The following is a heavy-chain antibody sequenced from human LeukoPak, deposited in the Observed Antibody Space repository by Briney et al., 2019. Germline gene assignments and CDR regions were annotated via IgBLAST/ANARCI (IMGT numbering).Heavy chain of an antibody. V-gene: IGHV3-49*04. CDR1: GFTFGDYA. Sequence: GGSLRLSCTASGFTFGDYAMSWVRQAPGKGLEWVGFIRSKTYGGTTEYAASVKGRFTISRDDSKSIAYLQMNSLKTEDTAVYYCAKVGTRIGRYYDYGDHHFDYWGQGTLVTVSS. D-gene: IGHD4-17*01. CDR2: IRSKTYGGTT. CDR3: AKVGTRIGRYYDYGDHHFDY. J-gene: IGHJ4*02.